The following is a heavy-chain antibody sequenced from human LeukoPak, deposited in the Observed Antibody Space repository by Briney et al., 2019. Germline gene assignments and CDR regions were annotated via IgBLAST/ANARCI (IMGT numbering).Heavy chain of an antibody. Sequence: GESLKISCKGSGYRFTSYWIGWVRQMPGKGLERMGIIYPGDSDTRYSPSFRGQVTISADKTISTAYLQWSSLKASDTAMYYCARPRSCSGGSCYEDFDYWGQGTLVTVSS. V-gene: IGHV5-51*01. CDR1: GYRFTSYW. CDR3: ARPRSCSGGSCYEDFDY. CDR2: IYPGDSDT. D-gene: IGHD2-15*01. J-gene: IGHJ4*02.